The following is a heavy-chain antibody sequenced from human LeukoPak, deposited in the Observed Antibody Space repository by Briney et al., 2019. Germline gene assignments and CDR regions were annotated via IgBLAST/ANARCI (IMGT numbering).Heavy chain of an antibody. CDR2: ISSSGSTK. Sequence: PGGSLRLSCAASGFTFSSYWMSWVRQAPGKGLEWVSYISSSGSTKYYADSVKGRFTISRDNAKNSLYLQMNSLRAEDTAFYYCARELRFYYFDYWGQGTLVIVSS. CDR3: ARELRFYYFDY. CDR1: GFTFSSYW. V-gene: IGHV3-48*04. D-gene: IGHD4-17*01. J-gene: IGHJ4*02.